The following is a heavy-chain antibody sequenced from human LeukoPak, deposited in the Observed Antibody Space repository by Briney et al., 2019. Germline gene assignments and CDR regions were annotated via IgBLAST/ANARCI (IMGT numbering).Heavy chain of an antibody. D-gene: IGHD2-21*02. CDR3: ASLVVTDNWAFDI. J-gene: IGHJ3*02. CDR1: GFTFSSYW. Sequence: GGSLRLSCAASGFTFSSYWMHWVRQAPGEGLVWVSRINNDASSTSYADSVKGRFTISRDNAKNTLYLQMSSLRAGDTAVYYCASLVVTDNWAFDIWGQGTMVFVSS. CDR2: INNDASST. V-gene: IGHV3-74*01.